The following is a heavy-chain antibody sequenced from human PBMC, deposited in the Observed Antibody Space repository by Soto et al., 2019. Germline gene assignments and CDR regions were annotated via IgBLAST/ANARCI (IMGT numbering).Heavy chain of an antibody. Sequence: SETLSLTCTVSGGSISNDYWSWIRQPPGKGLQWIGYIFSSGSTNYNPSLKSRVTISVNTSKNQFSLNLNSVTAADTAVYYCARQRRDFDYWGQGSLVT. J-gene: IGHJ4*02. CDR3: ARQRRDFDY. CDR2: IFSSGST. V-gene: IGHV4-59*08. CDR1: GGSISNDY.